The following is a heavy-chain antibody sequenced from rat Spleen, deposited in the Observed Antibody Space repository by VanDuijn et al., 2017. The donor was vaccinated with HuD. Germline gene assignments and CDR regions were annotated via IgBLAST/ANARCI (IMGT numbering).Heavy chain of an antibody. V-gene: IGHV10-5*01. CDR3: TAASNEY. CDR1: GFTFSNAA. J-gene: IGHJ2*01. CDR2: IRPKSNYYAT. D-gene: IGHD3-1*01. Sequence: QLVESGGGWVPPKESLNLSCAASGFTFSNAAVYWVRQAPGKGMECIARIRPKSNYYATHYADSVKGRFTISRDDSKSMVYLQMENLKSEDTAMYYCTAASNEYWGQGVMVTVSS.